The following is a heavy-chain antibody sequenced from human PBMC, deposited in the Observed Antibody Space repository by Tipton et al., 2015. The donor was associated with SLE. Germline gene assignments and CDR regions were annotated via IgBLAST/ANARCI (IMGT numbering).Heavy chain of an antibody. V-gene: IGHV3-11*01. Sequence: SLRLSCAASGFAFGDYYMSWIRQAPGKGLEWVSSISPRGVTIYYADSVKGRFTITRDNAKKSLYLQMNGLRAEDTAVYYCAREYCISRSCQSARALTWGQGTLVTVSS. J-gene: IGHJ5*02. CDR1: GFAFGDYY. D-gene: IGHD2-2*01. CDR2: ISPRGVTI. CDR3: AREYCISRSCQSARALT.